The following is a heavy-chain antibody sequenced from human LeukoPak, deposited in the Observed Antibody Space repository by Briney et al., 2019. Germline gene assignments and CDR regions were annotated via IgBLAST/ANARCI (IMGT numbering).Heavy chain of an antibody. V-gene: IGHV4-59*01. J-gene: IGHJ4*02. CDR3: ARNNGALDY. D-gene: IGHD2-8*01. Sequence: PSETLSLTCTVSGVSISSYYWTWLRQPPGKGLEWIGYIYYSGSTNYNPSLKSRVTISVVTSKNQFSLKLSSVTAADTAVYYCARNNGALDYWGQGTLVTVSS. CDR1: GVSISSYY. CDR2: IYYSGST.